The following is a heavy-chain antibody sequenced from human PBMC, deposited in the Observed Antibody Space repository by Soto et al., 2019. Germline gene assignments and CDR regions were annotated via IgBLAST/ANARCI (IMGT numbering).Heavy chain of an antibody. Sequence: QEQRVQSGAEVKKRGSSVKVSCKASGGLFSSYAISWVRQVPGQGLEWMGGIIPVFGTTNYDQKFQDRVTITADESTNPAYMDLSSLKSEDTAIYYCERGSSGYVWFNEFWAQGPLLTVSS. CDR2: IIPVFGTT. CDR3: ERGSSGYVWFNEF. CDR1: GGLFSSYA. D-gene: IGHD3-22*01. V-gene: IGHV1-69*01. J-gene: IGHJ4*02.